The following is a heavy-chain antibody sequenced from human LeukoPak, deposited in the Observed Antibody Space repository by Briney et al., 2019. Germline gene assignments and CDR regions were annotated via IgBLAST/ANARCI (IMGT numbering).Heavy chain of an antibody. V-gene: IGHV1-46*01. D-gene: IGHD2-15*01. CDR2: INPSGGT. Sequence: ASVKVSCKASGYTFSIYNMHWVRQAPGQGLEWVGIINPSGGTSYAQNLQGRITMTRDTSTSTLYMELSSLRSEDTAVYYCARDTFLRIVGWYFDLWGRGTLVTVSS. CDR1: GYTFSIYN. CDR3: ARDTFLRIVGWYFDL. J-gene: IGHJ2*01.